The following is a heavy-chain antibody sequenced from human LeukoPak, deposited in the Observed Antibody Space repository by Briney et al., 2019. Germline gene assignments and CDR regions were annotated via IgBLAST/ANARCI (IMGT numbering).Heavy chain of an antibody. V-gene: IGHV4-38-2*01. CDR3: ARQAGFDY. Sequence: PSETLSLTCAVSGYSISSGYYWGWIRQPPGKGLEWIGSIYHSGSTYYNPSLKSRVTISVDTSKNQFSLKLSSVTAADTAVYYCARQAGFDYWGQETLVTVSS. J-gene: IGHJ4*02. CDR2: IYHSGST. CDR1: GYSISSGYY.